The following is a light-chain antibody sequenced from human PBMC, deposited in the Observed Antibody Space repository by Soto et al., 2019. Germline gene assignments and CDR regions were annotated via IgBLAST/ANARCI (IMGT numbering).Light chain of an antibody. J-gene: IGKJ4*01. V-gene: IGKV1-5*03. CDR2: KTS. Sequence: DIQLTQSPATLSASVGDRATITCRASQSISNWLAWYQQKPGKAPKLLIYKTSNLDSGVPSRFSGSGSGTEFSLTISSLQPDDFATYYCQQYKSLSLTFGGGTRVEVK. CDR1: QSISNW. CDR3: QQYKSLSLT.